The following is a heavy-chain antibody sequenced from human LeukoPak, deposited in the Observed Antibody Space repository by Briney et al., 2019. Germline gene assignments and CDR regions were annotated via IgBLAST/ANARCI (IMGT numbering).Heavy chain of an antibody. V-gene: IGHV1-2*02. CDR3: AREKHPDYYDSSGYYTSGGYYYMDV. CDR1: GYTFTGYY. CDR2: INPNSGGT. D-gene: IGHD3-22*01. J-gene: IGHJ6*03. Sequence: GASVKVSCKASGYTFTGYYMHWVRQAPGQGLEWMGWINPNSGGTNYAQKFQGRVTMTRDTSISTAYMELSRLRSDDTAVYYCAREKHPDYYDSSGYYTSGGYYYMDVWGKGTTVTISS.